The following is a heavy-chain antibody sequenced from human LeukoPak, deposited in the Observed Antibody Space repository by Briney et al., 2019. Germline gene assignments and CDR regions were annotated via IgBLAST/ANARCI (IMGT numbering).Heavy chain of an antibody. V-gene: IGHV3-23*01. D-gene: IGHD4-17*01. J-gene: IGHJ4*02. CDR1: GFTFSSYT. CDR3: AKEYGDYAY. CDR2: ISVSGGTT. Sequence: GGSLRLSCAASGFTFSSYTMSWVRQAPGKGLEWVSAISVSGGTTYYADSVKVRFTISRDNSMNTLYLQMNSLRAEDTAVYYCAKEYGDYAYWGQGTLVTVSS.